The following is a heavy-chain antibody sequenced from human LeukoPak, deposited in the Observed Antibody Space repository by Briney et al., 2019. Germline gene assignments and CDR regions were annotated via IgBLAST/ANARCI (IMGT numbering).Heavy chain of an antibody. CDR2: IYHSGRT. CDR1: GYSISSGCY. Sequence: SETLSLTCTVSGYSISSGCYWGWIRQPPGKGLEWIGIIYHSGRTDYSPSLKSRVTISLDTSRNQFSLKLNSVTAADTAVYYCAKSNGYGLIDIWGQGTMVTVSS. V-gene: IGHV4-38-2*02. D-gene: IGHD3-22*01. CDR3: AKSNGYGLIDI. J-gene: IGHJ3*02.